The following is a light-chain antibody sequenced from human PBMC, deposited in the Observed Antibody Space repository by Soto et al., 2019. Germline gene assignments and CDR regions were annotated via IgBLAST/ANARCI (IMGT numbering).Light chain of an antibody. V-gene: IGLV1-51*01. CDR3: GTWDSSLSAGV. J-gene: IGLJ2*01. CDR1: SSNIGNNY. Sequence: QSVLTQPPSVSAAPGQKVTISCSGSSSNIGNNYVSWDQQLPGTAPKLLIYDNNKRPSGIPDRFSGSKSGTSATLGITGLQTGDEADYYGGTWDSSLSAGVFGGGTKLTVL. CDR2: DNN.